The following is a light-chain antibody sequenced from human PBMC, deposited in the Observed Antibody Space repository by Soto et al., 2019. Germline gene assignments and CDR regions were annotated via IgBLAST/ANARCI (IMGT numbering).Light chain of an antibody. CDR1: LRISNY. Sequence: DIGVTQSPASLSASVRERVTITCRASLRISNYLAWYQQKPGKIPTLLIYAASTLPAGVPSRFSGSGSGTEFTLTISSLRSEDFAAYFCQQYNKCPQVLGSGTKVDIK. V-gene: IGKV1-27*01. CDR2: AAS. J-gene: IGKJ3*01. CDR3: QQYNKCPQV.